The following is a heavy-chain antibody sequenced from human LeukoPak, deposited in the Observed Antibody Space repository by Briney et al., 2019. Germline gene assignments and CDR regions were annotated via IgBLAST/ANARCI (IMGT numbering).Heavy chain of an antibody. CDR2: IYYTGTI. CDR3: ARHEPRNSPFDY. CDR1: GASISRSTYY. J-gene: IGHJ4*02. V-gene: IGHV4-39*01. Sequence: SETLFLTCAVSGASISRSTYYWGWTRQTPGKGLEWIASIYYTGTIVYNPSLESRVTMSVDMSKNHFSLKLRSVIAADTAVYYCARHEPRNSPFDYWGQGTLVTVSS. D-gene: IGHD1-14*01.